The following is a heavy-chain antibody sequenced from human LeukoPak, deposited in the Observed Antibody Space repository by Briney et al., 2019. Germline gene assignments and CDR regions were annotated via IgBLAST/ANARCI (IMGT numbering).Heavy chain of an antibody. CDR3: VKGSGSVIVYSSGWRFDF. V-gene: IGHV3-48*03. J-gene: IGHJ4*02. D-gene: IGHD6-19*01. CDR1: GFTFSSFE. CDR2: ISSSGGTR. Sequence: GGSLRLSCAASGFTFSSFEMNWIRQAPGKGLEWVSYISSSGGTRYYADSVKGRFTISRDNAKNSLYLQMNTLRGDDTAFYYCVKGSGSVIVYSSGWRFDFWGQGTLVTVSS.